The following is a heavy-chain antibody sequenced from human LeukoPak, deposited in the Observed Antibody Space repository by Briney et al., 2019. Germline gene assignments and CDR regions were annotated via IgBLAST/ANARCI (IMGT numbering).Heavy chain of an antibody. J-gene: IGHJ4*02. CDR3: ARAPFYSGIDF. Sequence: GRSLRLSCAASGFTFSSYAMHWVRQAPGKGLEWVAMISYDGTNKYYADSVKGRFTISRDNSQNTLYLQMNSLRAEDTAVYYCARAPFYSGIDFWGQGTLVTVSS. D-gene: IGHD1-26*01. CDR1: GFTFSSYA. CDR2: ISYDGTNK. V-gene: IGHV3-30-3*01.